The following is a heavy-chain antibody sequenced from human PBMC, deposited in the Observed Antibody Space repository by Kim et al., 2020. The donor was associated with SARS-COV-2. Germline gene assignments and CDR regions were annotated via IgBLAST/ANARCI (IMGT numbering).Heavy chain of an antibody. CDR2: EGRPT. CDR3: STLHKILG. Sequence: EGRPTDYADPVRGRFTISRDDAKNTLYLPINSLKTEDTAVQYCSTLHKILGWGQGTLVTVSS. D-gene: IGHD2-21*01. J-gene: IGHJ4*02. V-gene: IGHV3-15*01.